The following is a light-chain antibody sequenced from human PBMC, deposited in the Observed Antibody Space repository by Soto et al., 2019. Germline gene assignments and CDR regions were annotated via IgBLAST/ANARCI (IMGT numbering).Light chain of an antibody. J-gene: IGKJ1*01. Sequence: EIPMTQSPSTLSGSVGDRVTITCRASQTISSWLAWYQQKPGKAPTLLIYKASTLKSGVPSRFSGSGSGTEFTLTISSLQPDDFATYYCQHYNSYSEAVGQGTKVDI. CDR1: QTISSW. CDR2: KAS. V-gene: IGKV1-5*03. CDR3: QHYNSYSEA.